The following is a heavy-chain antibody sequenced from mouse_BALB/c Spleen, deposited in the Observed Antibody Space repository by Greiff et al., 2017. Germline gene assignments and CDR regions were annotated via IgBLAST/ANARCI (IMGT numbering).Heavy chain of an antibody. Sequence: EVQLHQSGAELVRSGASVKLSCTASGFNIKDYYMHWVKQRPEQGLEWIGWIDPENGDTEYAPKFQGKATMTADTSSNTAYLQLSSLTSEDTAVYYCNAVLRMRLAYWGQGTLVTVSA. CDR3: NAVLRMRLAY. J-gene: IGHJ3*01. CDR1: GFNIKDYY. V-gene: IGHV14-4*02. D-gene: IGHD1-1*01. CDR2: IDPENGDT.